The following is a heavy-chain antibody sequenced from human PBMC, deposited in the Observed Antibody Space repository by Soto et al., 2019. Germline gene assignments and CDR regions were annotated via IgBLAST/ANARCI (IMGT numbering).Heavy chain of an antibody. V-gene: IGHV3-53*02. D-gene: IGHD3-22*01. CDR1: GFTVSSNY. J-gene: IGHJ4*02. Sequence: VQLVETGGGLIQPGGSLSLSCAASGFTVSSNYMSWGRQAPGKGLEWVSVIYSGGSTYYADSVKGRFTISRDNSKNTLYLRMNSLRAEDTAVYYCARVLPYYYDSSGYYKSYYFDYWGQGTPVPVSS. CDR3: ARVLPYYYDSSGYYKSYYFDY. CDR2: IYSGGST.